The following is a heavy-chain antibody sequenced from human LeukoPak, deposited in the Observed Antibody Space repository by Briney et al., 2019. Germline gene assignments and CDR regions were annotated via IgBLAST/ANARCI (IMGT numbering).Heavy chain of an antibody. D-gene: IGHD3-3*01. CDR1: GYTFTGYY. CDR2: INPNSGGT. Sequence: ASVTVSCKASGYTFTGYYMHWARQAPGQGGEGMGWINPNSGGTNYAQKFQGRVTMTRDTSISTAYMELSRLRSDDTAVYYCARGGFSGSGYYLYWGQGTLVTVSS. CDR3: ARGGFSGSGYYLY. V-gene: IGHV1-2*02. J-gene: IGHJ4*02.